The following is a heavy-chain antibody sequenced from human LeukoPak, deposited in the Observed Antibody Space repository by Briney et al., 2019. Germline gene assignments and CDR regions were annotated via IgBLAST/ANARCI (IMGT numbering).Heavy chain of an antibody. J-gene: IGHJ4*02. CDR1: GGTFSSYA. Sequence: GGSAKVSCKGSGGTFSSYAISWVRQAPGQGLEGMGGILPIFGTANYAQKFQARVTITAHDYTSTAYMELSSLRSEDTAVYYCARDLDWGSDYWGQGTLVTVSS. CDR3: ARDLDWGSDY. V-gene: IGHV1-69*13. CDR2: ILPIFGTA. D-gene: IGHD7-27*01.